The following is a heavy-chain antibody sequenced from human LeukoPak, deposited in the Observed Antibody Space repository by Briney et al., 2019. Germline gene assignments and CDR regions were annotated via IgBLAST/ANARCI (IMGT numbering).Heavy chain of an antibody. J-gene: IGHJ3*02. Sequence: GGSLRLSCAASGFTFSSYAMHWVRQAPGKGLEWVAVISYDGSNKYYADSVKGRFTISRDNSKNTLYLQMSSLRAEDTAVYYCARVAPQADYGDYLGAFDIWGQGTMVTVSS. CDR3: ARVAPQADYGDYLGAFDI. CDR2: ISYDGSNK. V-gene: IGHV3-30-3*01. CDR1: GFTFSSYA. D-gene: IGHD4-17*01.